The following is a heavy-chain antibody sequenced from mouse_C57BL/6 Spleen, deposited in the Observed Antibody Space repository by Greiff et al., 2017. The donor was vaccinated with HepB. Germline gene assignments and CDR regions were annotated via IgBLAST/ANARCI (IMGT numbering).Heavy chain of an antibody. CDR3: ARVYYPYWYFDV. D-gene: IGHD2-1*01. Sequence: EVQGVESGPSLVRPSQTLSLTCTVTGFSINSDCYWIWIRQFPGNKLEYIGYTFYSGITYYNPSLESRTYITRDTSKNQFSLKLSSVTTEDTATYYCARVYYPYWYFDVWGTGTTVTVSS. CDR1: GFSINSDCY. CDR2: TFYSGIT. V-gene: IGHV3-3*01. J-gene: IGHJ1*03.